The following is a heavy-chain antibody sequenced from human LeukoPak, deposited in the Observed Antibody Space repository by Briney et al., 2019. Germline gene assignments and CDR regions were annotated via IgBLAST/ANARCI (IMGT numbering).Heavy chain of an antibody. CDR2: ISRSGTTI. V-gene: IGHV3-48*03. D-gene: IGHD3-22*01. Sequence: GGSLRLSCAASGFTFSSYEMNWVRQAPGKGLEWVSYISRSGTTIYYADSVKGRFTISRDNAKNSLFLQMNSLRAEDTAVYYCANRAYDTSGQYWGQGTLVIVSS. J-gene: IGHJ4*02. CDR1: GFTFSSYE. CDR3: ANRAYDTSGQY.